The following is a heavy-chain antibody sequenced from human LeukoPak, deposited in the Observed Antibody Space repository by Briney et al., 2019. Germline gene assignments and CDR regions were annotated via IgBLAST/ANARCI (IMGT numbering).Heavy chain of an antibody. D-gene: IGHD2-15*01. V-gene: IGHV3-21*01. CDR1: GFTFSSYS. CDR2: ISSSSSYM. J-gene: IGHJ4*02. Sequence: GGSLRLPCAASGFTFSSYSMNWVRQAPGKGLEWVSSISSSSSYMYYADSVKGRFTISRDNAKNSLYLQMNSLRAEDTAVYYCARDDNCSGGSCYFDGLMSFDYWGQGTLVTVSS. CDR3: ARDDNCSGGSCYFDGLMSFDY.